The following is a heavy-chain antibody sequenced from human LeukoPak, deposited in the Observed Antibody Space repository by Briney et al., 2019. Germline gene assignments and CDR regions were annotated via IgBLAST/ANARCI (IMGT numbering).Heavy chain of an antibody. D-gene: IGHD6-19*01. CDR3: ARAPSYSSNWYDY. V-gene: IGHV1-69*05. CDR1: GGTFRSYA. J-gene: IGHJ5*01. Sequence: ASVKVSFKASGGTFRSYAISWVRQAPGQGLEWMGRIIPIFGTAKYAQKFQGRVTITTDESTSTAYVELSSLTSEDTAVYYCARAPSYSSNWYDYWGRGTLVTVSS. CDR2: IIPIFGTA.